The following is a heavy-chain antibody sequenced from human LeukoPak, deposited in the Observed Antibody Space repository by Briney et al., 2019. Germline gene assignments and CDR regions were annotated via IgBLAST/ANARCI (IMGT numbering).Heavy chain of an antibody. Sequence: PSETLSLTCTVSGGSISSGDYYWSWIGQPPGKGLEWIGYIYYSGSTCYNPSLKSRVTISVDTSKNQFSLKLSSVTAADTAVYYCARDGRKKDTAIYWGQGTLVTVSS. CDR2: IYYSGST. D-gene: IGHD5-18*01. J-gene: IGHJ4*02. CDR1: GGSISSGDYY. V-gene: IGHV4-30-4*01. CDR3: ARDGRKKDTAIY.